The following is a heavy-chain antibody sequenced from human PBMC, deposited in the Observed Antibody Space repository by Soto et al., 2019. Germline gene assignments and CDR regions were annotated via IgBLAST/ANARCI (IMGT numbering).Heavy chain of an antibody. Sequence: QVQLVESGGGVVQPGTSLRLSCAASGFPFSSYAIHWVRQAPGKGLEWVAVLSRDGTNKYYADSVKGRFTTSRDNSKNTLYLQMNSLRAEDTAVYYCARVWGECGRDYFDHWGQGTLVTVSS. J-gene: IGHJ4*02. V-gene: IGHV3-30-3*01. CDR3: ARVWGECGRDYFDH. CDR1: GFPFSSYA. D-gene: IGHD3-16*01. CDR2: LSRDGTNK.